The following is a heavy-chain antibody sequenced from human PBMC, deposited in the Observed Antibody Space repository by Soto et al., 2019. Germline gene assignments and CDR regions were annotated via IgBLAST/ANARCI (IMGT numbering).Heavy chain of an antibody. D-gene: IGHD4-4*01. CDR1: GGSISSYY. CDR3: ARLETVNYYYYYMDV. J-gene: IGHJ6*03. Sequence: QVQLQESGPGLVKPSETLSLTCTVSGGSISSYYWSWIRQPPGKGLEWIGYIYYSGSTNYNPSLKSRVTISVDTSKNQFSLKLSSVTAADTAVYYCARLETVNYYYYYMDVWGKGTTVTVSS. V-gene: IGHV4-59*08. CDR2: IYYSGST.